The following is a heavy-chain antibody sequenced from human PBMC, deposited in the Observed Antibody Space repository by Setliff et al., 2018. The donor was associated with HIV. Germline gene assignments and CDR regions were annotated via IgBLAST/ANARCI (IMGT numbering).Heavy chain of an antibody. V-gene: IGHV4-59*01. J-gene: IGHJ4*02. D-gene: IGHD2-2*01. CDR2: IYYSGST. CDR1: GGSISSYY. Sequence: PSETLSLTCTVSGGSISSYYWNWIRQPPGKGLEWIGYIYYSGSTNYNPSLKSRVTISVDTSKNQFSLKLTSVTAADTAVYYCARTRGRAPVSYYFDNWGQGRLVTVSS. CDR3: ARTRGRAPVSYYFDN.